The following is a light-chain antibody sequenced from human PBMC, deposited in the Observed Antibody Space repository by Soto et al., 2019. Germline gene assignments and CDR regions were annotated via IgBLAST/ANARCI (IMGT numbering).Light chain of an antibody. Sequence: QSVLTQPPSASGTPGQRRSISCSGRSSNIGRNLVSWYQQFPGTAPKLLIYSHSQRPLGVPERFSGSKFGTSASLAISGLRSEDEADYYCAAWDASLSGCVFGTGTKVTVL. CDR3: AAWDASLSGCV. CDR1: SSNIGRNL. V-gene: IGLV1-47*02. CDR2: SHS. J-gene: IGLJ1*01.